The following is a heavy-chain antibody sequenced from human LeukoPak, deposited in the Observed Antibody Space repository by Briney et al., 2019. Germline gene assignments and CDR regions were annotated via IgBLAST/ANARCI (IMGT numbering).Heavy chain of an antibody. V-gene: IGHV3-48*03. Sequence: GGSLRLSCAASGFTFSSYEMNWVRQAPGKGLEWVSYISSSGSTIYYADSVKGRFTISRDNSKNTLYLQMNSLRAEDTAVYYCARDYDFWSGYPHYYFDYWGQGTLVTVSS. CDR2: ISSSGSTI. CDR1: GFTFSSYE. D-gene: IGHD3-3*01. CDR3: ARDYDFWSGYPHYYFDY. J-gene: IGHJ4*02.